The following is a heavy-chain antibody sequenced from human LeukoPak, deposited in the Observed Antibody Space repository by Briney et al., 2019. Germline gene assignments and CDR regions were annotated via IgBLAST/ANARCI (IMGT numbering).Heavy chain of an antibody. CDR3: AVYGSPDY. D-gene: IGHD3-10*01. Sequence: GGSLGLSCAASGFTFSSFAMSWVRQAPGKGLEWVSGISDSGGSTYYADSVKGRFTISRDNSKNTLYLQMNSLRAEDTAVYYCAVYGSPDYWGQGTLVTVSS. V-gene: IGHV3-23*01. J-gene: IGHJ4*02. CDR1: GFTFSSFA. CDR2: ISDSGGST.